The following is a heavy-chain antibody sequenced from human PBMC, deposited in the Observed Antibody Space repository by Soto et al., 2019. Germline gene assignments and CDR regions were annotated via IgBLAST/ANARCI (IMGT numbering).Heavy chain of an antibody. J-gene: IGHJ4*02. CDR2: VNPINGNT. CDR1: GYSFREFR. CDR3: ARENWHFDY. V-gene: IGHV1-2*04. Sequence: QVQLVQSGAEVKKPGASVKVSCKTSGYSFREFRMHWVRQAPGQGLEWMGWVNPINGNTNYAQDFQGWVTMTRDASTKTVYMELTSLTSDDTSTVYCARENWHFDYWGQGMLLSVSS.